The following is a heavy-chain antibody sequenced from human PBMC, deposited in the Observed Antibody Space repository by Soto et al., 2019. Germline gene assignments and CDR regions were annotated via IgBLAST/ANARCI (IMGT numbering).Heavy chain of an antibody. D-gene: IGHD5-12*01. CDR3: VGPFIEMATIIY. Sequence: QVQLVQSGAEVKKPGSSVKVSCKASGGTFSSYAISWVRQAPGQELEWMGGIIPIFGTANYAQKFQGRVTITADESTSTAYMELSSLRSEDTAVYYCVGPFIEMATIIYWGQGTLVTVSS. CDR2: IIPIFGTA. CDR1: GGTFSSYA. V-gene: IGHV1-69*01. J-gene: IGHJ4*02.